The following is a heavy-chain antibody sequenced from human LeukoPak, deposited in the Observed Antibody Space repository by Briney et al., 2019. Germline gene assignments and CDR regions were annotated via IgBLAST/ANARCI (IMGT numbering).Heavy chain of an antibody. CDR3: ARLSQSPDYYSSGGYYYLGY. CDR1: RYTFSSYD. V-gene: IGHV1-8*01. Sequence: GASVKVSCKASRYTFSSYDINWVREAAGQGLGWMGWMNPNTGRTGFAQKFQGRLTMARDTSISTAYMELSSLRSEDTAVYYCARLSQSPDYYSSGGYYYLGYWGQGTPVTVSS. J-gene: IGHJ4*02. D-gene: IGHD3-22*01. CDR2: MNPNTGRT.